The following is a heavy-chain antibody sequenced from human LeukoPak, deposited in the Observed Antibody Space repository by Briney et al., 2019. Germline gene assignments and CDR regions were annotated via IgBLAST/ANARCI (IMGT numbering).Heavy chain of an antibody. CDR3: ARVKYYYDSSGYYFIDY. V-gene: IGHV1-2*06. D-gene: IGHD3-22*01. Sequence: ASVKVSCKASGYTFTGYYMHWVRQAPGQGLVWMGRINPNSGGTNYAQKFQGRVTMTRDTSISTAYMELSRLRSDDTAVHYCARVKYYYDSSGYYFIDYWGQGTLVTVSS. CDR2: INPNSGGT. J-gene: IGHJ4*02. CDR1: GYTFTGYY.